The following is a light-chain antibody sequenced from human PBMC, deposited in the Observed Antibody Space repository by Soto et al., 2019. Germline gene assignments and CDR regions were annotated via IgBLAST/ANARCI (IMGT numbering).Light chain of an antibody. CDR1: QSVASTY. J-gene: IGKJ2*01. Sequence: TVLTQSPATLSVSPGERVTLSCRASQSVASTYLAWYQQRPGQAPRLLISGASTRATGIPARFSGSGSGTEFTLTISSLQSEDFAVYYCQQYNNWPPYTFGQGTKLEIK. V-gene: IGKV3-15*01. CDR2: GAS. CDR3: QQYNNWPPYT.